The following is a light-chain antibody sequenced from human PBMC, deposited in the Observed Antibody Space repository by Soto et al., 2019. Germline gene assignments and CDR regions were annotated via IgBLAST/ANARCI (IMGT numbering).Light chain of an antibody. CDR3: QQYETYSGT. J-gene: IGKJ3*01. CDR1: QTINTW. CDR2: RAS. Sequence: DIQMTQSPSTLSAPVGDRVTITCRATQTINTWLAWYQQKPGKAPKLLIYRASNLVSGVPSRFSGSGSGTEFTLTISSLQPDDFSIYYCQQYETYSGTFGPGTKVDI. V-gene: IGKV1-5*03.